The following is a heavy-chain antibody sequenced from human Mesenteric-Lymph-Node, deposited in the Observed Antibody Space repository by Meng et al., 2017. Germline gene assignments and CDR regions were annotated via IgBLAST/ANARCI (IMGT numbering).Heavy chain of an antibody. CDR1: GGSISSGGYY. V-gene: IGHV4-31*03. D-gene: IGHD3-22*01. CDR3: ARDSSSSAYSPFDY. CDR2: IYYSGST. J-gene: IGHJ4*02. Sequence: QGQLTESGPGLVKPSQTLSLTCTVSGGSISSGGYYWSWIRQHPGKGLEWIGYIYYSGSTYYNPSLKSRVTISVDTSKNQFSLKLSSVTPEDTAVYYCARDSSSSAYSPFDYWGQGTLVTVSS.